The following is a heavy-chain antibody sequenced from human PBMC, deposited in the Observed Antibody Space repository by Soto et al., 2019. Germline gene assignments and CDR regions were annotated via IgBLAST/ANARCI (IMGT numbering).Heavy chain of an antibody. J-gene: IGHJ4*02. CDR1: GGSISSSSYY. V-gene: IGHV4-39*01. CDR3: ARAVAGTFFDY. Sequence: SETLSLTCTVSGGSISSSSYYWGWIRQPPGKGLEWIGSIYYSGSTYYNPSLKSRVTISVDTSKNQFSLKLSSVTAADTAVYYCARAVAGTFFDYWGQGTLVTVSS. D-gene: IGHD6-19*01. CDR2: IYYSGST.